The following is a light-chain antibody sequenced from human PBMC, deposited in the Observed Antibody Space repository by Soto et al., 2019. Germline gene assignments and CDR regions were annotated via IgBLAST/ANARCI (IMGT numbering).Light chain of an antibody. V-gene: IGKV3-11*01. CDR2: DAY. Sequence: EFVFTQSPVPRSLSPGERATLSCRASQIFRGLLAWYQQKPGQAPRLLIYDAYNRATGIPPRFSGSGSGTDFTLTISSLEPEDSAAYYCQQRHMWPITFGQGTRLEI. CDR1: QIFRGL. J-gene: IGKJ5*01. CDR3: QQRHMWPIT.